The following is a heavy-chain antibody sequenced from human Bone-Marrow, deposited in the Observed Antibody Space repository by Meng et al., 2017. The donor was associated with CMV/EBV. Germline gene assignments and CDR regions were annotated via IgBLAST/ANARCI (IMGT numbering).Heavy chain of an antibody. Sequence: ASVKVSCKASGYTFTSYAMHWVRQAPGQRLEWMGWSNAGNGNTKYSQEFQGRVTITRDTSASTAYMELSSLRSEDMAVYYCARDPRLITSFGVARANYFDSWGQGTLVTVSS. J-gene: IGHJ4*02. CDR3: ARDPRLITSFGVARANYFDS. CDR1: GYTFTSYA. D-gene: IGHD3-3*01. CDR2: SNAGNGNT. V-gene: IGHV1-3*02.